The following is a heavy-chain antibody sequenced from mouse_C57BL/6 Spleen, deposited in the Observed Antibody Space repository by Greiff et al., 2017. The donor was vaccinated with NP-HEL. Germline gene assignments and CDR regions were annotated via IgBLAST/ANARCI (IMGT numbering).Heavy chain of an antibody. V-gene: IGHV6-3*01. D-gene: IGHD2-5*01. CDR1: GFTFSNYW. CDR2: IRLKSDNYAT. Sequence: EVKLVESGGGLVQPGGSMKLSCVASGFTFSNYWMNWVRQSPEKGLEWVAQIRLKSDNYATHYAESVKGRFTISRDDSKSSVYLQMNNLRAEDTGIYYCTVSNYEFFAYWGQGTLVTVSA. J-gene: IGHJ3*01. CDR3: TVSNYEFFAY.